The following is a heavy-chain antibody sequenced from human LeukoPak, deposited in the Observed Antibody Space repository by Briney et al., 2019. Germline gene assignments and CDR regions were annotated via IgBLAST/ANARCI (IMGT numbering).Heavy chain of an antibody. CDR1: GRTVSSNY. CDR3: ARGEDYGDFFDY. CDR2: IYSVSST. V-gene: IGHV3-53*01. D-gene: IGHD4-17*01. J-gene: IGHJ4*02. Sequence: GGSLRLSCAASGRTVSSNYMSWVRQAPGMGLEWVSVIYSVSSTFYADSVKGRFTISRDNSKNTLHLQMNSLRVEDTAVYYCARGEDYGDFFDYWGQGTLVTVSS.